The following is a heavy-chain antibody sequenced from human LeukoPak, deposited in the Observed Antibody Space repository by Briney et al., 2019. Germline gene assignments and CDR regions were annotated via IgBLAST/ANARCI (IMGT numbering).Heavy chain of an antibody. D-gene: IGHD3-22*01. CDR3: ARGRGIVVVLDY. CDR1: GGTFSSYA. Sequence: ASVKVSCKASGGTFSSYAISWVRQAPGRGLEWMGWMNPNSGNTGYAQKFQGRVTMTRNTSISTAYMELSSLRSEDTAVYYCARGRGIVVVLDYWGQGTLVTVSS. CDR2: MNPNSGNT. J-gene: IGHJ4*02. V-gene: IGHV1-8*02.